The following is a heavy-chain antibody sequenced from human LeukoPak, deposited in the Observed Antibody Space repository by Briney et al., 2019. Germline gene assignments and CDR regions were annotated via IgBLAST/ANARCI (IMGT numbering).Heavy chain of an antibody. V-gene: IGHV4-34*01. D-gene: IGHD5-18*01. CDR1: GGSFSDYY. Sequence: SETLFLTCEVYGGSFSDYYWSWIRQPPGKGLEWIGEINHSGGTSYNPSLKSRVTMSVDTSKNQFSVKLTSVTAADTAVYYCARAKDSYGKVFDCWGQGTLVTVSS. CDR2: INHSGGT. CDR3: ARAKDSYGKVFDC. J-gene: IGHJ5*01.